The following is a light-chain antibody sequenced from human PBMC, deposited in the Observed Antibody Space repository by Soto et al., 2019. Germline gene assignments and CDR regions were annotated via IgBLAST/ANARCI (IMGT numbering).Light chain of an antibody. Sequence: QSALTQPASVSGSHGQSITISCTGTSSDVGGYNYVSWYQQHPGKAPKLMIYDVNNRPSGVSNRFSGSKSGNTASLTISGLQAEDEAHYYCSSYTTSSTLVFGGGTKLTVL. CDR1: SSDVGGYNY. J-gene: IGLJ3*02. CDR3: SSYTTSSTLV. CDR2: DVN. V-gene: IGLV2-14*03.